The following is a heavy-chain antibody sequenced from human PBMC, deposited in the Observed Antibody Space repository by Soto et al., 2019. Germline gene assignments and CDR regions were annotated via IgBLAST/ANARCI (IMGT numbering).Heavy chain of an antibody. V-gene: IGHV4-31*05. CDR1: GGSISSDGYY. D-gene: IGHD6-25*01. CDR3: ASGNRIRAYYYGMDV. J-gene: IGHJ6*02. CDR2: IYYSGST. Sequence: PSETLSLTCTVSGGSISSDGYYWSWIRQHPGKGLEWIGYIYYSGSTYYNPSLKSRVTISVDTSKNQFSLKLSSVTAMYYCASGNRIRAYYYGMDVWGQVITVTV.